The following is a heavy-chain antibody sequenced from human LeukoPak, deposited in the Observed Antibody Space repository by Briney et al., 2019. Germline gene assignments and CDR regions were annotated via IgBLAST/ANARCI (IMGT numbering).Heavy chain of an antibody. CDR3: TRGATEIDY. CDR1: GFTFGDYA. Sequence: GGSLRPSCTASGFTFGDYAMSWVRQAPGKGLEWVGFIRSKAYGGTTEYAASVKGRFTISRDDSKSIAYLQMNSLKTEDTAVYYCTRGATEIDYWGQGTLVAVSS. J-gene: IGHJ4*02. V-gene: IGHV3-49*04. D-gene: IGHD5-24*01. CDR2: IRSKAYGGTT.